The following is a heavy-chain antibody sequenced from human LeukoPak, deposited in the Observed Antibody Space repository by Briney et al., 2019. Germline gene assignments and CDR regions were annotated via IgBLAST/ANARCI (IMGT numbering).Heavy chain of an antibody. J-gene: IGHJ3*02. D-gene: IGHD4-17*01. CDR3: ARGGWQRDGDKDAFDI. V-gene: IGHV1-2*04. Sequence: ASVKVSCKASGYTFTVYYMHWVRHAPGQGLEWMGWINPNSGGTNYAQKFQGWVTMTRDTSISTAYMELSRLRSDDTAVYYCARGGWQRDGDKDAFDIWGQGTIVTASS. CDR1: GYTFTVYY. CDR2: INPNSGGT.